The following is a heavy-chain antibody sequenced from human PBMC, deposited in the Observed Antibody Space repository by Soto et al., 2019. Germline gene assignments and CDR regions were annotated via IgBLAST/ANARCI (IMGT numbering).Heavy chain of an antibody. V-gene: IGHV3-48*02. J-gene: IGHJ4*02. CDR3: ASETGLRSSGWSYYFDF. CDR1: GFTLSSYS. CDR2: ISGSGGTI. Sequence: EVQLVESGGGMVQPGGSLRVSCAASGFTLSSYSMHWVRQAPGKGLEWVSYISGSGGTIYYADSVKGRFTISRDNDKNSLSVQMNSLRDEDTAVYFCASETGLRSSGWSYYFDFWGQGTRVTVSS. D-gene: IGHD6-19*01.